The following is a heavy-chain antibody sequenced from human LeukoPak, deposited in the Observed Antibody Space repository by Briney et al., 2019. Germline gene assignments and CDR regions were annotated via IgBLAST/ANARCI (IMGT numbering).Heavy chain of an antibody. D-gene: IGHD6-19*01. CDR3: ARMLAVAGYYYGMDV. CDR2: INAGNGNT. J-gene: IGHJ6*02. CDR1: GYTFTSYA. Sequence: GASAKVSCKASGYTFTSYAMHWVRQAPGQRLEWMGWINAGNGNTKYSQKFQGRVTITRDTSASTAYMELSSLRSEDTAVYYCARMLAVAGYYYGMDVWGQGTTVTVSS. V-gene: IGHV1-3*01.